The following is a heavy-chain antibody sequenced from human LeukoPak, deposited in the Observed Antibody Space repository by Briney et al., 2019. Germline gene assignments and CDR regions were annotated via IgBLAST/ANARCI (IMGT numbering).Heavy chain of an antibody. D-gene: IGHD3-22*01. J-gene: IGHJ4*02. Sequence: ASVKVSCKASGYTFTSYGISWVRQAPGQGLEWMGWISAYNGNTNYAQKLQGRVTMTTDTSTSTVYMELRSLRSDDTAVYYCAREGGRNTMTYLDYWGQGTLVTVSS. V-gene: IGHV1-18*01. CDR3: AREGGRNTMTYLDY. CDR1: GYTFTSYG. CDR2: ISAYNGNT.